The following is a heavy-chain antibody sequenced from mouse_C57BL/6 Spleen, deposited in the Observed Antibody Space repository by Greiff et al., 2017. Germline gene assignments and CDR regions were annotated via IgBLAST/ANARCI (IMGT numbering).Heavy chain of an antibody. D-gene: IGHD2-4*01. Sequence: VKLQQSGAELVKPGASVKISCKASGYAFSSYWMNWVKQRPGKGLEWIGQIYPGDGDTNYNGKFKGKATLTADKSSSTAYMQLSSLTSEDSAVYFCARFYYDYDWFAYWGQGTLVTVSA. CDR1: GYAFSSYW. J-gene: IGHJ3*01. CDR2: IYPGDGDT. V-gene: IGHV1-80*01. CDR3: ARFYYDYDWFAY.